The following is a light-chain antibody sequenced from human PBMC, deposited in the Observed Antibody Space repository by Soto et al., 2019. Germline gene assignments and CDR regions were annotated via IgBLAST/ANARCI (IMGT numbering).Light chain of an antibody. J-gene: IGKJ1*01. V-gene: IGKV1-5*01. CDR2: DAS. Sequence: DIQMTQSPSSLSASVGDRVTITCRASQRISNWLAWYQQKPGKAPKLLIYDASTLESGVPSRFSGGGFGTDFTLTISSLQPDDLATYYCQQYSSYSTFGQGTKVEMK. CDR3: QQYSSYST. CDR1: QRISNW.